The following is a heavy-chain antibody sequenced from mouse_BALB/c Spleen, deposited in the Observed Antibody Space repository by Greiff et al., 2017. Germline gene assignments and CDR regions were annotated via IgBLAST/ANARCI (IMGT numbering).Heavy chain of an antibody. V-gene: IGHV5-6-5*01. J-gene: IGHJ3*01. D-gene: IGHD2-12*01. CDR2: ISSGGST. Sequence: EVQGVESGGGLVKPGGSLKLSCAASGFTFSSYAMSWVRQTPEKRLEWVASISSGGSTYYPDSVKGRFTISRDNARNILYLQMSSLRSEDTAMYYCASYAFAYWGQGTLVTVSA. CDR1: GFTFSSYA. CDR3: ASYAFAY.